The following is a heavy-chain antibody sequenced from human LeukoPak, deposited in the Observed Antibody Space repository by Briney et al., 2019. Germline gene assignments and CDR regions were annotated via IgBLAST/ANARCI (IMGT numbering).Heavy chain of an antibody. Sequence: SETLSLTCTVSGGSISSYYWSWIRQPPGKGLEWIGYVYYSGSTNYNPSLKSRVTISVDTSKNQFSLKLSSVTAADTAVYYCARVADLWFGESHDAFDIWGQGTMVTVSS. D-gene: IGHD3-10*01. V-gene: IGHV4-59*01. CDR2: VYYSGST. CDR1: GGSISSYY. CDR3: ARVADLWFGESHDAFDI. J-gene: IGHJ3*02.